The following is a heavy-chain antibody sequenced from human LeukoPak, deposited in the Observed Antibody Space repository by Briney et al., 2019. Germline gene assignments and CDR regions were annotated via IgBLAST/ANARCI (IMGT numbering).Heavy chain of an antibody. D-gene: IGHD5-12*01. V-gene: IGHV3-66*01. CDR2: IYSGGNT. J-gene: IGHJ4*02. CDR1: GFAVIDNY. Sequence: SGGSLRLSCAASGFAVIDNYMNWVRQAPGKGLEWVAVIYSGGNTYYADSVAGRFTISRDTATNTVYLQMNSLRADDTAVYYCAREDSGYGLHLDYRGQGTLVTVSS. CDR3: AREDSGYGLHLDY.